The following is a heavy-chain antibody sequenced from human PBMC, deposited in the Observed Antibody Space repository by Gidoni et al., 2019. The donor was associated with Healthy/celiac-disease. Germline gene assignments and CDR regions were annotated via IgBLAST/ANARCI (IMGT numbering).Heavy chain of an antibody. CDR1: SSYA. CDR2: ISYDGSNK. D-gene: IGHD2-2*01. J-gene: IGHJ3*02. V-gene: IGHV3-30-3*01. CDR3: ARTMPADAFDI. Sequence: SSYAMHWVRQAPGKGLEWVAVISYDGSNKYYADSVKGRFTISRDNSKNTLYLQMNSLRAEDTAVYYCARTMPADAFDIWGQGTMVTVSS.